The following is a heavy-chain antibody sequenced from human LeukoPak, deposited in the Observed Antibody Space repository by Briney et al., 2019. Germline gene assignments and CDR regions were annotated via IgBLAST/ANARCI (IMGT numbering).Heavy chain of an antibody. V-gene: IGHV4-4*07. CDR1: DDSVSTRNYY. Sequence: SETLSLTCTVSDDSVSTRNYYWNWIRQPAGTGLEWIGRIFTSGSTNYSPSLKGRVAISLDKSRNHSSLKMTSLTAADTAVYFCARSATGGELNWLDPWGQGTLVTVSS. D-gene: IGHD1-1*01. J-gene: IGHJ5*02. CDR2: IFTSGST. CDR3: ARSATGGELNWLDP.